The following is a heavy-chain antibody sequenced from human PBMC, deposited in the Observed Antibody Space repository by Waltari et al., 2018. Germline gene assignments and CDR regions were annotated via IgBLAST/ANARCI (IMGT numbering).Heavy chain of an antibody. J-gene: IGHJ4*02. CDR3: ARGYSSGWYGTYFDY. Sequence: QVQLQQWGAGLLKPSETLSLTCAVYGGSFSGYYWSWIRQPPGKGLAWIGEINHRGSTKDTPSLKGRVTISVDTSKNQFSLKLSSVTAADTAVYYCARGYSSGWYGTYFDYWGQGTLVTVSS. V-gene: IGHV4-34*01. CDR2: INHRGST. CDR1: GGSFSGYY. D-gene: IGHD6-19*01.